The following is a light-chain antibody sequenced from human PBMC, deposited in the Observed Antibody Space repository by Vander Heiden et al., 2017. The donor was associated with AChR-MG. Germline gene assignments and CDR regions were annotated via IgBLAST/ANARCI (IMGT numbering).Light chain of an antibody. V-gene: IGLV3-9*01. CDR1: NIGSKN. Sequence: SYELTQPLSVSVALGQTARITCGGNNIGSKNVHWYQQKPGQAPVLVIYRDSNRPSGIPERFSGSNSGNTATLTISRAQAGDEADYYCQVWDSSTVVCGGGTKLTGL. CDR2: RDS. J-gene: IGLJ2*01. CDR3: QVWDSSTVV.